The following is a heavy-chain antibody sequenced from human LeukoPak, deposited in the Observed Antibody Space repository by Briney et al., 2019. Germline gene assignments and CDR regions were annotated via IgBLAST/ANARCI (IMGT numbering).Heavy chain of an antibody. V-gene: IGHV3-23*01. CDR1: GFTFSSYA. D-gene: IGHD3-10*01. Sequence: PGRSLRLSCAASGFTFSSYAMHWVRQAPGKGLEWVSAISGSGGSTYYADSVKGRFTISRDNSKNTLYLQMNSLRAEDTAVYYCAKAPPMVRGVFDYWGQGTLVTVSS. CDR3: AKAPPMVRGVFDY. CDR2: ISGSGGST. J-gene: IGHJ4*02.